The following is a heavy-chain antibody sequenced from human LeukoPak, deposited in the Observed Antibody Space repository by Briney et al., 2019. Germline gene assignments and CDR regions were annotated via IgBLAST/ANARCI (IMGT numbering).Heavy chain of an antibody. CDR1: GSTFSSYT. J-gene: IGHJ4*02. CDR2: ISSSSRTI. Sequence: GGSLRLSCTASGSTFSSYTMNWVRRAPGKGLEWVSYISSSSRTIYYADSVKGRFTISRDNAKNSLYLQMNSLRAEDTAVYYCASYSIVATNYWGQGTLVTVSS. CDR3: ASYSIVATNY. D-gene: IGHD5-12*01. V-gene: IGHV3-48*04.